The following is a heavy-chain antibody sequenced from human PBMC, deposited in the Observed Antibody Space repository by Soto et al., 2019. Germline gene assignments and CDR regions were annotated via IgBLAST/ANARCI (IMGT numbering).Heavy chain of an antibody. Sequence: QVQLVQSGAEVKRPGASVKVSCKASGYTFIGSGISWVRQAPGQGLEWMAWISSYNGNTNYAQKFQGRVTLTTDTSTSTAYMELKSLRSDDTAVYYCAIERSTSNPLDYWGQGTLVTVSS. CDR1: GYTFIGSG. V-gene: IGHV1-18*01. CDR2: ISSYNGNT. J-gene: IGHJ4*02. CDR3: AIERSTSNPLDY. D-gene: IGHD4-4*01.